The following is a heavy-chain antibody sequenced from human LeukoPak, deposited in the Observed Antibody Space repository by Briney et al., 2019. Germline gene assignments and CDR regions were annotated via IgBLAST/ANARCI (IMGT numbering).Heavy chain of an antibody. V-gene: IGHV3-30-3*01. Sequence: GGSLRLSCAASGFTFSSYAMHWVRQAPGKGLEWVAVISYDGSNKYYADSVKGRFTISRDNSKNTLYLQMNSLRAEDTAVYYCARVCVVVIAILARGGQGTLVTVSS. CDR3: ARVCVVVIAILAR. J-gene: IGHJ4*02. CDR1: GFTFSSYA. CDR2: ISYDGSNK. D-gene: IGHD2-21*01.